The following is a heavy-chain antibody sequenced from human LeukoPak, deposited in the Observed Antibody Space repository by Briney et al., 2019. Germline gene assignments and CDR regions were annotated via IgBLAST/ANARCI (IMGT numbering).Heavy chain of an antibody. D-gene: IGHD3-10*01. CDR1: GGSVSSGTYY. CDR2: IFYTGST. V-gene: IGHV4-61*01. CDR3: ARGGMVRGSDY. J-gene: IGHJ4*02. Sequence: SETLSLTCTVSGGSVSSGTYYWSWIRQPPGQGLEWIGYIFYTGSTTHNPSLESRVTISVDTSKNQFSLKLSSVTAADTAVYYCARGGMVRGSDYWGQGTLVTVSS.